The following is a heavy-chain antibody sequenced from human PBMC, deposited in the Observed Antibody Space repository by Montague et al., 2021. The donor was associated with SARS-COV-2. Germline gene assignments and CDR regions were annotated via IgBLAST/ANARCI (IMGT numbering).Heavy chain of an antibody. CDR3: ARGRHHFNMIVVVMTGGEYYFDY. V-gene: IGHV4-34*01. D-gene: IGHD3-22*01. CDR1: GGSFSDYY. CDR2: INHRGTS. Sequence: SETLSLTCAVYGGSFSDYYWSWIRQPPGKGLEWIGEINHRGTSKYNTSLKSRVSISLDTSKNQFSLYLSSATAADTAVYYCARGRHHFNMIVVVMTGGEYYFDYWGQGTLVTVSS. J-gene: IGHJ4*02.